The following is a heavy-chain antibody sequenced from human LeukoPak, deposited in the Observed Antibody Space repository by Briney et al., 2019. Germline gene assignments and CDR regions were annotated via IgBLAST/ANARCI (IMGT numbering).Heavy chain of an antibody. CDR2: INPNSGGT. Sequence: ASVKVSCKASGHTFTGYYMHWVRQAPGQGLEWMGWINPNSGGTNYAQKFQGRVTMTRDTSISTAYMELSRLRSDDTAVYYCARGGDSSGYYYYSFRNWFDPWGQGTLVTVSS. CDR3: ARGGDSSGYYYYSFRNWFDP. J-gene: IGHJ5*02. CDR1: GHTFTGYY. D-gene: IGHD3-22*01. V-gene: IGHV1-2*02.